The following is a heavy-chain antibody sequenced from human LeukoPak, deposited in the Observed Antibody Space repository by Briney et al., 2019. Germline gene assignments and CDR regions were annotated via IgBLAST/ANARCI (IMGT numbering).Heavy chain of an antibody. CDR1: GYTFTGYY. CDR3: ARDPAVIAAAGLDWFDP. V-gene: IGHV1-2*02. CDR2: INPNSGGT. J-gene: IGHJ5*02. Sequence: GASVKVSCKASGYTFTGYYMHWVRQAPGQGLEWMGWINPNSGGTNYARKFQGRVTMTRDTSISTAYMELSRLRSDDTAVYYCARDPAVIAAAGLDWFDPWGQGTLVTVSS. D-gene: IGHD6-13*01.